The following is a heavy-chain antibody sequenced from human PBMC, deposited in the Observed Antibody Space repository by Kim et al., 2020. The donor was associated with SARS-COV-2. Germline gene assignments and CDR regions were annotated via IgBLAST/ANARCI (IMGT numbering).Heavy chain of an antibody. J-gene: IGHJ1*01. D-gene: IGHD6-6*01. CDR1: GFSFRSNA. CDR2: IANDGSEE. Sequence: GGSLRLSCTASGFSFRSNAMHWVRQAPGKGLEWVGVIANDGSEEFYADSVKGRFTISRDTSRNVFYLQMSSLRREDSATFFCGRDGAVSALRVYF. CDR3: GRDGAVSALRVYF. V-gene: IGHV3-30-3*01.